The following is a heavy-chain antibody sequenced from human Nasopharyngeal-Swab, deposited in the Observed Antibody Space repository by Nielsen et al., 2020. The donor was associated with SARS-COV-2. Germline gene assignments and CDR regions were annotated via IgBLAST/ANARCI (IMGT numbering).Heavy chain of an antibody. D-gene: IGHD6-6*01. Sequence: ESLKISCTVSGGSISSIPFYWSWVRQSPGKGLEWIATVYYGGRTYYHPSLKSRVTLSVDSSNNQFSLKLTSVSAADSAVYYCARGRASMTYWGQGTLVTVSS. CDR1: GGSISSIPFY. CDR2: VYYGGRT. CDR3: ARGRASMTY. J-gene: IGHJ4*02. V-gene: IGHV4-39*01.